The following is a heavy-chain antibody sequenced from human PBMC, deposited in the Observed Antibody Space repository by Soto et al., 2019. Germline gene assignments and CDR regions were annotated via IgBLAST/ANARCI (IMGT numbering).Heavy chain of an antibody. Sequence: PGGSLRLSCAASGFTFSSYAMSWVRQAPGKGLEWVSAISGSGGSTYYADSVKGRFTISRDNSKNTLYLQMNSLRAEDTAVYYCAKFGLISSGWYYFDYWGQGTLVTVSS. CDR1: GFTFSSYA. CDR3: AKFGLISSGWYYFDY. V-gene: IGHV3-23*01. CDR2: ISGSGGST. J-gene: IGHJ4*02. D-gene: IGHD6-19*01.